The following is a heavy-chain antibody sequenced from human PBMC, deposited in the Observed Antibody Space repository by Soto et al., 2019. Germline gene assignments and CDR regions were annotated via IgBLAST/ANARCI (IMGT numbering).Heavy chain of an antibody. V-gene: IGHV1-3*01. D-gene: IGHD6-13*01. CDR3: ARDDSSSWFYYYGMDV. Sequence: GASVKASCKASGYTFTNYAMHWVRQAPGQRLEWMGWINAGNGNTKYSQKFQGRVTITRDTSASTAYMELSSLRSEDTAVYYCARDDSSSWFYYYGMDVWGQGTTVTVSS. CDR2: INAGNGNT. J-gene: IGHJ6*02. CDR1: GYTFTNYA.